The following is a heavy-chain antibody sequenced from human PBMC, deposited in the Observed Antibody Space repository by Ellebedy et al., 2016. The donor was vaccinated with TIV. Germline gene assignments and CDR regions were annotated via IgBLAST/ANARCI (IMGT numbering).Heavy chain of an antibody. Sequence: ASVKVSCXASGYTFTGYYMHWVRQAPGQGLEWMGWINPNSGGTNYAQKFQGRVTMTRDTSISTAYMELSRLRSDDTAVYYCARAPDGYNYSGAPGALDYWGQGTLVTVSS. J-gene: IGHJ4*02. D-gene: IGHD5-24*01. CDR2: INPNSGGT. V-gene: IGHV1-2*02. CDR1: GYTFTGYY. CDR3: ARAPDGYNYSGAPGALDY.